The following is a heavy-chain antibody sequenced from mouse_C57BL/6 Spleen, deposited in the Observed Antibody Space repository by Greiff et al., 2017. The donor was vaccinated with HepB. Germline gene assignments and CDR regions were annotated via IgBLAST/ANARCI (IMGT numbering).Heavy chain of an antibody. D-gene: IGHD1-1*01. Sequence: QVQLQQPGAELVKPGASVKLSCKASGYTFTSYWMQWVKQRPGQGLEWIGEIDPSDSYTNYNQKFKGKATLTVDTSSSTAYMQLSSLTSEDSAVYYCARKYYYGSSYYWYFDVWGTGTTVTVSS. CDR3: ARKYYYGSSYYWYFDV. V-gene: IGHV1-50*01. J-gene: IGHJ1*03. CDR1: GYTFTSYW. CDR2: IDPSDSYT.